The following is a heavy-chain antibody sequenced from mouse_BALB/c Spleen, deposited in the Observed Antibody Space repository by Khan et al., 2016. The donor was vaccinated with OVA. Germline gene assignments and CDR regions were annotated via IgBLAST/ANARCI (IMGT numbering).Heavy chain of an antibody. CDR3: ECPVITTANGAMDY. V-gene: IGHV5-17*02. CDR2: ISSGISTI. Sequence: EVELVESGGGLVQPGGSRKLSCAASGFTFSNFGMYWVRQAPEKGLEWVAYISSGISTIYYADSVKGRFTISRDNPKNTLFLQMTSISPSDTALFYCECPVITTANGAMDYWGQGTSVTVSS. CDR1: GFTFSNFG. D-gene: IGHD1-2*01. J-gene: IGHJ4*01.